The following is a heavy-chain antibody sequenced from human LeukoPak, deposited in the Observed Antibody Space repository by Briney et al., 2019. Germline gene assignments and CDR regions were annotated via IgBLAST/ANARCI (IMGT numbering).Heavy chain of an antibody. Sequence: ASVKVSCKASGYTFTGYYMHWVRHAPGQGLECMGWINPNSGGTNYAQKFQGRVTMTRDTSISTAYMELSRMRSDDTAVYYCARIQNDFWSGYYSNWFDPWGQGTLVTVSS. V-gene: IGHV1-2*02. CDR3: ARIQNDFWSGYYSNWFDP. CDR1: GYTFTGYY. CDR2: INPNSGGT. D-gene: IGHD3-3*01. J-gene: IGHJ5*02.